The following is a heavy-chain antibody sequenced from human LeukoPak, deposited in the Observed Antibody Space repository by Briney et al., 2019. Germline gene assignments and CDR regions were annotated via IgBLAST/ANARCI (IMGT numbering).Heavy chain of an antibody. CDR2: INPNSGGT. CDR3: ARDPLLIAAAGTSLSNFNWFDP. V-gene: IGHV1-2*02. Sequence: ASVKVSCKASGYTFTGYYVHWVRQAPGQGLEWMGWINPNSGGTNYAQKFQGRVTMTRDTSISTAYMELSRLRSDDTAVYYCARDPLLIAAAGTSLSNFNWFDPWGQGTLVTVSS. J-gene: IGHJ5*02. CDR1: GYTFTGYY. D-gene: IGHD6-13*01.